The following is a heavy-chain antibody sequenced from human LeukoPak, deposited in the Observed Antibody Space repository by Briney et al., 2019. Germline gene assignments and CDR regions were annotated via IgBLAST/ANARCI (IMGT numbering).Heavy chain of an antibody. CDR3: AKDVSGTPDAFDI. D-gene: IGHD1-26*01. J-gene: IGHJ3*02. V-gene: IGHV3-33*06. CDR1: GFTFSSYG. CDR2: IWYDGNNK. Sequence: GGSLRLSCAASGFTFSSYGMHWVRQAPGKGLEWVAIIWYDGNNKYYADSVKGRFTISRDDSKNTLYLQMNSLRAEDTAVYYRAKDVSGTPDAFDIWGQGTMVTVSS.